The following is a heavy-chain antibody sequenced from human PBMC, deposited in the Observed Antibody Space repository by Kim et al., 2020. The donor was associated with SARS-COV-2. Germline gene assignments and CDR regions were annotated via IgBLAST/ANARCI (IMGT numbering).Heavy chain of an antibody. CDR3: ARGSGGRSFIDAFDI. D-gene: IGHD2-8*02. V-gene: IGHV3-33*01. CDR1: GFTFSSYG. CDR2: IWYDGSNK. J-gene: IGHJ3*02. Sequence: GGSLRLSCAASGFTFSSYGMHWVRQAPGKGLECVAVIWYDGSNKYYADSVKGRFTISRDNSKNTLYLQMNSLRAEDTAVYYCARGSGGRSFIDAFDICG.